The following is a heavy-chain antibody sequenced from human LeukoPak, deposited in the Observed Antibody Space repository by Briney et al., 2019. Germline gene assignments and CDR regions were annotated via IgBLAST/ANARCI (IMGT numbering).Heavy chain of an antibody. J-gene: IGHJ5*02. D-gene: IGHD3-10*01. CDR1: GGSISSSSYY. CDR3: ARLRTYRGLITMVRGVPPGRFDP. CDR2: IYYSGST. V-gene: IGHV4-39*07. Sequence: SETLSLTCTVSGGSISSSSYYWGWIRQPPGKGLEWIGSIYYSGSTYYNPSLKSRVTISVDTSKNQFSLKLSSVTAADTAVYYCARLRTYRGLITMVRGVPPGRFDPWGQGTLVTVSS.